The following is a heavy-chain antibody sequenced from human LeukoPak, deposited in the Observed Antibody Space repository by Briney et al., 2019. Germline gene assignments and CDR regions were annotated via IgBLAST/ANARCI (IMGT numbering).Heavy chain of an antibody. Sequence: GGSLRLSCAASGFTVSSNYMSWVRQTPGKGLEWVSVIYGGGSTYYADSVKGRFTISRDNSKNTLYLQMNSLRAEDTAVYYCARGDYGDPLDYWGQGTLVTVSS. D-gene: IGHD4-17*01. CDR2: IYGGGST. V-gene: IGHV3-66*01. J-gene: IGHJ4*02. CDR1: GFTVSSNY. CDR3: ARGDYGDPLDY.